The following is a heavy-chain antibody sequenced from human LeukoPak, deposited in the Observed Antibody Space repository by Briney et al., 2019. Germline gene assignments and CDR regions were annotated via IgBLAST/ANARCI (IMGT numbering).Heavy chain of an antibody. D-gene: IGHD3-3*01. CDR1: GFTFSSYG. Sequence: GGSLRLSCAASGFTFSSYGMHWVRQAPGKGLEWVAVISYDGNNKYYADSVKGRFTISRDNSKNTLYLQMNGLRAEDTAVYYCATRDLYYDFWSGYGSYGMDVWGQGTTVTVSS. V-gene: IGHV3-30*03. CDR2: ISYDGNNK. J-gene: IGHJ6*02. CDR3: ATRDLYYDFWSGYGSYGMDV.